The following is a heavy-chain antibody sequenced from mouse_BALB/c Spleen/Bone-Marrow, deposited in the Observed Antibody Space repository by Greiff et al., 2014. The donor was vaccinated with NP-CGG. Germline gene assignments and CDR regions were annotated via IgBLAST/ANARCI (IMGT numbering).Heavy chain of an antibody. J-gene: IGHJ4*01. D-gene: IGHD1-2*01. V-gene: IGHV2-9*02. CDR1: GFSLTSYG. CDR3: ARITTATGAMDY. Sequence: QVQLKESGPGLVAPSQSLSISCTVSGFSLTSYGVHWVRQPPGKGLEWLGVIWADGSTNYNSALMSRLSISKDNSKSQVFLKMNSLQTDDTATYDCARITTATGAMDYWGQGTSVTVSS. CDR2: IWADGST.